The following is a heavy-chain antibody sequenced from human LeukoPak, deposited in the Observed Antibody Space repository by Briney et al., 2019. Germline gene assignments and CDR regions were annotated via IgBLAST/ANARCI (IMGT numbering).Heavy chain of an antibody. CDR3: ARDGQIWFGELLFGFDL. CDR1: GFTFSSYG. J-gene: IGHJ5*02. D-gene: IGHD3-10*01. CDR2: ICYDGGNE. V-gene: IGHV3-33*08. Sequence: GRSLRLSCAASGFTFSSYGMHWVRQAPGKGLEWVAGICYDGGNEYYADSVKGRFTISRDNSKNTLYLQMNSLRAEDTAVYYCARDGQIWFGELLFGFDLWGQGTLVTVSS.